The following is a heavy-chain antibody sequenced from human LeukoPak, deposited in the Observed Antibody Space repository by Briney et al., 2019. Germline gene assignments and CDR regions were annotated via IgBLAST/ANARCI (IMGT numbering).Heavy chain of an antibody. Sequence: GGSLRLSCAASGFTFSSYSMNWVRQAPGKGLERVSYISSSGSTIYYADSVKGRFTISRDNSKNTLYLQMNSLRVEDTAVYYCAKEEGGPGYSSSWYVLGSNWFDPWGQGTLVTVSS. CDR2: ISSSGSTI. CDR3: AKEEGGPGYSSSWYVLGSNWFDP. D-gene: IGHD6-13*01. V-gene: IGHV3-48*04. J-gene: IGHJ5*02. CDR1: GFTFSSYS.